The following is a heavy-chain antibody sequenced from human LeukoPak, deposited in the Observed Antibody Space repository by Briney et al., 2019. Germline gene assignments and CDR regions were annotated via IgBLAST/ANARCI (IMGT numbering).Heavy chain of an antibody. CDR3: ATLKGIAVAGTDY. D-gene: IGHD6-19*01. V-gene: IGHV3-23*01. CDR1: GFTFSSYA. J-gene: IGHJ4*02. Sequence: GGSLRLSCAASGFTFSSYAMSWVRQAPGKGLEWVSAISGSGGSTYYADSVKGRFTISRDNSKNTLYLQMNSLRAEDTAVCYCATLKGIAVAGTDYWGQGTLVTVSS. CDR2: ISGSGGST.